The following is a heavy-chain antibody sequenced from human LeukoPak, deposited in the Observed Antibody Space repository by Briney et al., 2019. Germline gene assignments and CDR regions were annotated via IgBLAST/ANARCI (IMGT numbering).Heavy chain of an antibody. CDR1: GYRFNSYW. CDR2: IDPSDSYN. CDR3: ARRLSSGYYGGGFDI. Sequence: GESLKISCKSSGYRFNSYWINLVRQMPGRGLEWMGTIDPSDSYNKYNPSFQGHVTISADKSISTAYLLWSSLKASDTAMYYCARRLSSGYYGGGFDIWGQGTMVTVSS. V-gene: IGHV5-10-1*01. J-gene: IGHJ3*02. D-gene: IGHD3-22*01.